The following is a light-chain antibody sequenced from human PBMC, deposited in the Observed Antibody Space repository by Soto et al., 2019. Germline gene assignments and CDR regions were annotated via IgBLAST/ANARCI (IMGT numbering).Light chain of an antibody. CDR3: QHYNTYPLLT. J-gene: IGKJ2*01. CDR2: MAS. CDR1: QRISTW. Sequence: DIQMTQSPSPLSASVGDRVTIACRARQRISTWLAWYPQKPGKAPKLLIYMASTLESGVPSRFSGSGSGTDFTRTISSLQHDDLATYYCQHYNTYPLLTFGQGNQRESK. V-gene: IGKV1-5*03.